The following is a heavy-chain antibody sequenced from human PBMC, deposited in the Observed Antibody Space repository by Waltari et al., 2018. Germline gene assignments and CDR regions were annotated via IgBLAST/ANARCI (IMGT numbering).Heavy chain of an antibody. CDR1: GFSFGTYG. J-gene: IGHJ4*02. CDR3: ARGINSPGIDY. D-gene: IGHD1-26*01. Sequence: EVEFVESGGDLVQPGGSLRLSCAASGFSFGTYGMNWVRQAPGKGLEWVANIKQDGSENYYLGSVKGRFTISRDNAKNLLYLQMNSLRAEDTAVYYCARGINSPGIDYWGQGNLVTVSS. CDR2: IKQDGSEN. V-gene: IGHV3-7*01.